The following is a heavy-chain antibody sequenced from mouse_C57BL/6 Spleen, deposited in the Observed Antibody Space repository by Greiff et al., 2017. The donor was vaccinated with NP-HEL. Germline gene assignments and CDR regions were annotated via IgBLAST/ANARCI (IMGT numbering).Heavy chain of an antibody. D-gene: IGHD4-1*01. J-gene: IGHJ4*01. V-gene: IGHV1-52*01. CDR3: ARNCLYYAMDY. CDR1: GYTFTSYW. CDR2: IDPFDSET. Sequence: QVQLQQPGAELVRPGSSVKLSCKASGYTFTSYWMHWVKQRPIQGLEWIGNIDPFDSETNYNQKFKDKATLTVDKSSSTAYMQLSSLTSEDSAVYYCARNCLYYAMDYWGQGTSVTVSS.